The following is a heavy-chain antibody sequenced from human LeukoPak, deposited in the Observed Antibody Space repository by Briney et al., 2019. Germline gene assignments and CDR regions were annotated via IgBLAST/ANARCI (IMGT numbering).Heavy chain of an antibody. J-gene: IGHJ4*02. D-gene: IGHD3-10*01. CDR2: IYNSGST. CDR1: GGSISSYY. V-gene: IGHV4-59*01. Sequence: PSETLSLTCTVSGGSISSYYCSWIRQPPGKGLEWIGYIYNSGSTKYNPSLKSRVTISVDTSKNQFSLKLSSVTAADTAVYYCARVGEGSYYNIFDYWGQGTLVTVSS. CDR3: ARVGEGSYYNIFDY.